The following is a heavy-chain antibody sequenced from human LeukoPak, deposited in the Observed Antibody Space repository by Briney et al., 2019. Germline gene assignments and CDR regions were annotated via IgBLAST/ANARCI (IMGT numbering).Heavy chain of an antibody. D-gene: IGHD6-13*01. V-gene: IGHV3-43*01. Sequence: AGGSLRLSCAASGFTFDDYTMHWVRQAPGKGLEWVSLISWDGGSTYYADSVKGRFTISRDNSKNSLYLQMNSLRTEDTALYYCAKEWLRMGEAAAENYMDVWGKGTTVTVSS. CDR2: ISWDGGST. CDR1: GFTFDDYT. CDR3: AKEWLRMGEAAAENYMDV. J-gene: IGHJ6*03.